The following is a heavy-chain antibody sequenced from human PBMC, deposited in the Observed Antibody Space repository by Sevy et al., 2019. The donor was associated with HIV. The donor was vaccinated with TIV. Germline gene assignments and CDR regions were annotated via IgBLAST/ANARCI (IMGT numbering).Heavy chain of an antibody. Sequence: GESLKISCKGFGYKFTRYWIGWVRQMPGKGLEWMGIIYPGDSDTRYSPSFQGQVTISADKSISTAYLQWSSLKASDTAMYCCARVDLPPGIAAAGSYYGMDVWGQGTTVTVSS. CDR3: ARVDLPPGIAAAGSYYGMDV. J-gene: IGHJ6*02. V-gene: IGHV5-51*01. CDR2: IYPGDSDT. CDR1: GYKFTRYW. D-gene: IGHD6-13*01.